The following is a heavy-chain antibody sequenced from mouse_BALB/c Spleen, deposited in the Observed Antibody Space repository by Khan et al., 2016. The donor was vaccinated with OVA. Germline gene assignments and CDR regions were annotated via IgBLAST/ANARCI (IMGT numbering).Heavy chain of an antibody. CDR2: IWSGGST. J-gene: IGHJ4*01. CDR3: ARTYFSYGSYGDYYAMDY. D-gene: IGHD2-1*01. V-gene: IGHV2-2*02. Sequence: QVQLKESGPGLVQPSQSLSITCTVSGFSLTNYGVHWVRQSPGKGLEWLGVIWSGGSTDSDAAFISRLSINKDNSKSQVFFRMNSLQANDTAIYYLARTYFSYGSYGDYYAMDYWGQGTSVTVSS. CDR1: GFSLTNYG.